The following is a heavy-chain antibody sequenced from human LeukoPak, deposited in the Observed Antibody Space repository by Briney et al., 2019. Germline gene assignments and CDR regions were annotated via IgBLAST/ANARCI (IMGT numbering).Heavy chain of an antibody. CDR1: GGSVSSGSYY. CDR3: ARDGSSDGMDV. V-gene: IGHV4-61*01. J-gene: IGHJ6*02. CDR2: IYYSGST. D-gene: IGHD1-26*01. Sequence: SETLSLTCTVSGGSVSSGSYYWSWIRQPPGKGLEWIGYIYYSGSTNYNPSLKSRVTISVDTSKNQFSLKLSSVTAADTAVYYCARDGSSDGMDVWGQGTTVTVSS.